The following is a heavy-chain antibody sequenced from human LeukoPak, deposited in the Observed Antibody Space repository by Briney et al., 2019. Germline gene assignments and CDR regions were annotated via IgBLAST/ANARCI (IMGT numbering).Heavy chain of an antibody. J-gene: IGHJ4*02. CDR1: GFAFSSSG. D-gene: IGHD1-26*01. V-gene: IGHV3-30*02. Sequence: GGSLRLSCATSGFAFSSSGMHWVRQAPGKXXEXXXXXXXDGSNEYYADSVKGRFTISRDNSKNTLYLQMNSLRAEDTAVYYCAKDYGWNAIVRATAGFDFWGQGTLVTVSS. CDR3: AKDYGWNAIVRATAGFDF. CDR2: XXXDGSNE.